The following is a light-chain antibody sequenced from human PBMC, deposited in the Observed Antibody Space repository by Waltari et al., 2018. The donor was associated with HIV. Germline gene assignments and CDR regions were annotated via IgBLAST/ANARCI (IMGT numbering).Light chain of an antibody. Sequence: EIVMTQSPATLSVSPGERATLSCRASQSVSSNLAWYQRKPGQAPRLLIFGASTRATGIPARFSGGGSGTEFTLTISSLQSGDFAIYYCQQYNNWPQTFGQGTKVEIK. J-gene: IGKJ1*01. CDR3: QQYNNWPQT. CDR2: GAS. V-gene: IGKV3-15*01. CDR1: QSVSSN.